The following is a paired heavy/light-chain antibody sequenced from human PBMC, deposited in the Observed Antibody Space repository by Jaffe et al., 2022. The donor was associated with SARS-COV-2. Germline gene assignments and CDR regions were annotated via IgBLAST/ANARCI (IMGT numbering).Light chain of an antibody. CDR1: QSISNW. CDR3: QQYSSYPLT. Sequence: DIQMTQSPSTLSASVGDRVTITCRASQSISNWLAWYQQRPGKVPKLLIYKASNLKSGVPSRFSGSGSGTEFTLTISSLQPDDFATYSCQQYSSYPLTFGGGTKVEIK. J-gene: IGKJ4*01. CDR2: KAS. V-gene: IGKV1-5*03.
Heavy chain of an antibody. D-gene: IGHD3-22*01. J-gene: IGHJ4*02. CDR2: IYYSGST. V-gene: IGHV4-39*01. CDR1: GASISSSSYY. CDR3: ASFYLGTHYFDRSGYYYFDY. Sequence: QLQLQESGPGLVKPSETLSLTCTVSGASISSSSYYWGWIRQPPGKGLEWIGTIYYSGSTYYNPSLKSRVTILVDTSKNQFSLKLSSVTAADTAVYYCASFYLGTHYFDRSGYYYFDYWGQGALVTVSS.